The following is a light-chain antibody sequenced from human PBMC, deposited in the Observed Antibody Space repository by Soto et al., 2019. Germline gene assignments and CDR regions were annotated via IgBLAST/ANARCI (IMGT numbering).Light chain of an antibody. V-gene: IGKV1-39*01. CDR3: QQTHATPYT. CDR1: QTITSS. CDR2: VAS. J-gene: IGKJ2*01. Sequence: DIQMTQSPSSLSASVGDRVTITCRASQTITSSLNWYQHKPGKPPKILIYVASTLQSGVPSRFSGSGSGTDFTLTINSLQPEDFATYYCQQTHATPYTFGQGTKVDIK.